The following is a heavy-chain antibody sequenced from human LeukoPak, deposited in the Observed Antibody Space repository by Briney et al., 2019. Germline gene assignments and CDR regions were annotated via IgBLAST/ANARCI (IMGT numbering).Heavy chain of an antibody. Sequence: GGSLRLSCAASGFSFSAYGMSWVRQATGRGLECVSSISGSGDTTHYADSVKGRFIISRDNSKNTLNLQMNSLRVEDTGIYYCAKGWTYHDYWGQGTLVTVSS. J-gene: IGHJ4*02. CDR3: AKGWTYHDY. D-gene: IGHD1-14*01. CDR2: ISGSGDTT. CDR1: GFSFSAYG. V-gene: IGHV3-23*01.